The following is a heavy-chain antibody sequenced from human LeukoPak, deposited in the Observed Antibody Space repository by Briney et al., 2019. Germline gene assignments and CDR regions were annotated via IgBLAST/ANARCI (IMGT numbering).Heavy chain of an antibody. J-gene: IGHJ6*02. CDR3: ARHLRDYDILTGTSYYYGMDV. V-gene: IGHV5-51*01. CDR2: IYPGDSDT. D-gene: IGHD3-9*01. Sequence: ASVKVSCKASGYTFTSYAMHWVRQMPGKGLEWMGIIYPGDSDTRYSPSFQGQVTISADKSISTAYLQWSSLKASDTAMYYCARHLRDYDILTGTSYYYGMDVWGQGTTVTVSS. CDR1: GYTFTSYA.